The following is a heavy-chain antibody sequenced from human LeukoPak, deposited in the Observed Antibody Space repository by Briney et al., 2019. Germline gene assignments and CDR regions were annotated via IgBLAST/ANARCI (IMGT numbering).Heavy chain of an antibody. Sequence: ASVKVSCKASGYTFTGYYMHWVRQAPGQGLEWMGWINPNSGGTNYAQKFQGRVTMTRGTSISTAYMELSRLRSDDTAVYYCARRTGFFDAFDIWGQGTMVTVSS. CDR1: GYTFTGYY. CDR3: ARRTGFFDAFDI. CDR2: INPNSGGT. D-gene: IGHD7-27*01. J-gene: IGHJ3*02. V-gene: IGHV1-2*02.